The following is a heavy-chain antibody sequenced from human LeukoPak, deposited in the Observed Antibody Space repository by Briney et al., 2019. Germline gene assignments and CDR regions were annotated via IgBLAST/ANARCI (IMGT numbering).Heavy chain of an antibody. D-gene: IGHD2-2*01. CDR2: IYPSDSDT. J-gene: IGHJ3*02. Sequence: GESLKISGKGSAYDSSTYWIGWVRQIPGQGLEWMGIIYPSDSDTRNSPSLQGQVTISGDKSISTVYLQWSSLKASATAMYYCARDGPVPATAAAFAIWGQATMPTVSS. V-gene: IGHV5-51*06. CDR1: AYDSSTYW. CDR3: ARDGPVPATAAAFAI.